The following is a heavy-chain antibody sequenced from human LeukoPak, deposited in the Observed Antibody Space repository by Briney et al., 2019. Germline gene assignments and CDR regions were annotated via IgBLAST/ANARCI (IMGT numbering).Heavy chain of an antibody. CDR1: GFTFSTYS. J-gene: IGHJ3*02. CDR3: ARDSPLSFDI. Sequence: GGSLRLSCAASGFTFSTYSMNWVRQAPGKGLEWVSSISSSSSFIYYADSVKGRFTISRDNAKNSVYLQMNSLRAEDTAVYYCARDSPLSFDIWGQGTMVTVSS. V-gene: IGHV3-21*01. CDR2: ISSSSSFI.